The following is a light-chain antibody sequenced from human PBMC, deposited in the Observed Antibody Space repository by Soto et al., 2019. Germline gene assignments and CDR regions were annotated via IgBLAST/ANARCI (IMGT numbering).Light chain of an antibody. CDR3: SSYTSSSTPYV. V-gene: IGLV2-14*01. CDR2: DVT. CDR1: SSDVGGYNY. Sequence: QSVLTQPASVSGSPGQSITISCTGTSSDVGGYNYVSWYQQHPVKAPKLMIYDVTNRPSGVSDRFSGSKSGNMASLTISGLQAEDEADYYCSSYTSSSTPYVFGTGTKATVL. J-gene: IGLJ1*01.